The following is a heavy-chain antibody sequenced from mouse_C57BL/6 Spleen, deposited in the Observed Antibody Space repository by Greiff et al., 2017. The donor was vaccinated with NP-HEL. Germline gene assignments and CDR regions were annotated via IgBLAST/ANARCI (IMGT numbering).Heavy chain of an antibody. V-gene: IGHV1-76*01. Sequence: QVQLQQSGAELVRPGASVKLSCKASGYTFTDYYINWVKQRPGQGLEWIARIYPGSGNTYYNEKFKGKATLTAEKSSSTAYMQLSSLTSEDSAVYFCARREIDGYYGYFDVWGTGTTVTVSS. CDR3: ARREIDGYYGYFDV. D-gene: IGHD2-3*01. CDR2: IYPGSGNT. J-gene: IGHJ1*03. CDR1: GYTFTDYY.